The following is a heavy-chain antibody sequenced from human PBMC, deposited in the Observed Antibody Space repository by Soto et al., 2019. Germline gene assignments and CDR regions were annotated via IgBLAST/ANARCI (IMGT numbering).Heavy chain of an antibody. J-gene: IGHJ4*02. CDR2: IFQSWTT. D-gene: IGHD6-13*01. Sequence: QVQLQESGPGLVKPSGTLSLTCAVSGASVSSYWWSWVRQTPGKGLEWIGEIFQSWTTNSNPSLKSRVSMTLDKSKNQFSLSLTSVTAADTAVYYCSRNRDSSTVFDHWGRGTLVTVSS. CDR3: SRNRDSSTVFDH. CDR1: GASVSSYW. V-gene: IGHV4-4*02.